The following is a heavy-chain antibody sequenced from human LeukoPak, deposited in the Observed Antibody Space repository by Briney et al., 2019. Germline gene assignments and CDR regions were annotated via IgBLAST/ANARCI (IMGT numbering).Heavy chain of an antibody. D-gene: IGHD4-23*01. Sequence: ASVTVSCKASGYTFTGYYMHWVRQAPGQGLEWMGWINPNSGGTNYAQKFQGRVTMTRDTSISTAYMDLSRLRSDDTAVYYCARRLGLRWDLQAFDIWGQGTMVTVSS. CDR2: INPNSGGT. J-gene: IGHJ3*02. CDR3: ARRLGLRWDLQAFDI. CDR1: GYTFTGYY. V-gene: IGHV1-2*02.